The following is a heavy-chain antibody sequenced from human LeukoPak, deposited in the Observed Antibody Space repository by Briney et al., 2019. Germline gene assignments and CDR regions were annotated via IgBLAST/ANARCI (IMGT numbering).Heavy chain of an antibody. CDR2: VNLQGST. D-gene: IGHD3-22*01. Sequence: PSETLSLTCGVSGGSITSTNYWTWVRQPPGKGLEWIGEVNLQGSTNYNPSLMGRVAISVDMSENHISLQLTSVTATDTVVYYCARAVPYYYDSSGYTFDYWGQGTLVTVSS. V-gene: IGHV4-4*02. CDR3: ARAVPYYYDSSGYTFDY. CDR1: GGSITSTNY. J-gene: IGHJ4*02.